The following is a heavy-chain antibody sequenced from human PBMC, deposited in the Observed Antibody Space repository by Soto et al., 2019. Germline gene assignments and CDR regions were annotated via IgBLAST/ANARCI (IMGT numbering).Heavy chain of an antibody. CDR3: ETDSPLITGTTNDXFDI. J-gene: IGHJ3*02. Sequence: ASVKVSCKVSGYTLTELSMHWVRQAPGKGLEWMGGFDPEDGETIYAQKFQGRVTMTEDTSTDTAYMELSSLRSEDTAVYYCETDSPLITGTTNDXFDIWGQGTMVTVSS. CDR2: FDPEDGET. CDR1: GYTLTELS. V-gene: IGHV1-24*01. D-gene: IGHD1-7*01.